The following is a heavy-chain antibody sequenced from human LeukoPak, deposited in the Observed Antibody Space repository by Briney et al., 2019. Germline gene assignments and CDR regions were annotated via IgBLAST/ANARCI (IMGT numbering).Heavy chain of an antibody. J-gene: IGHJ6*02. D-gene: IGHD3-10*01. CDR2: MNPDSGNT. Sequence: EASVKVSCKASGYTFTTHDINWVRQAPGQGLECMGWMNPDSGNTGYAQRFQGRVTMTGDSSRSTAYMELSSLTSEDTAVYYCTRTLVRGVFGMDVWGQGTTVTVSS. CDR3: TRTLVRGVFGMDV. V-gene: IGHV1-8*01. CDR1: GYTFTTHD.